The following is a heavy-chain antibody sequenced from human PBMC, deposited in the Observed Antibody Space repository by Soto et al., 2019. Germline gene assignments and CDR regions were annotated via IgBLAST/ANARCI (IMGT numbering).Heavy chain of an antibody. CDR3: ARGNLFHNRPGWWFDP. CDR2: ISSDGRSN. Sequence: QVQLVESGGGVVQPGGSLRLSCVASGITFSNSAVHWVRLAPGKGLECVATISSDGRSNYYTDSVKGRFTISRDDSKNTVYLQMSSLRGEDTGVYHCARGNLFHNRPGWWFDPLGQGTRVTVSS. J-gene: IGHJ5*02. D-gene: IGHD1-1*01. CDR1: GITFSNSA. V-gene: IGHV3-30*04.